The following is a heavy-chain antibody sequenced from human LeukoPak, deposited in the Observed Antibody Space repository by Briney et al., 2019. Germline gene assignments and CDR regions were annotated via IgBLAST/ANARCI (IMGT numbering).Heavy chain of an antibody. D-gene: IGHD6-13*01. CDR1: GGSISSYH. CDR3: ASLLYSSSSGWFDP. CDR2: IYYSGST. V-gene: IGHV4-59*08. J-gene: IGHJ5*02. Sequence: SETLSLTCTVSGGSISSYHWSWIRQPPGKGLEWIGYIYYSGSTNYNPSLKSRVTISVDTSKNQFSLKLSSVTAADTAVYYCASLLYSSSSGWFDPWGQGTLVTVSS.